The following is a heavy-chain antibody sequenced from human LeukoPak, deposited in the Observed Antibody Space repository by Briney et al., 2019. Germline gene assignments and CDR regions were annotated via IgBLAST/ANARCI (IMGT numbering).Heavy chain of an antibody. J-gene: IGHJ4*02. Sequence: PGGSLRLSCGASGFTLSDYFMIWVRQVPGKGLQWVAYISKTGTTIQYEDSVKGRFSLSRDNAQNTLFLQMNSLRVDDAGMYFCARADYGGTNFDHSGQGTLVTVFS. CDR2: ISKTGTTI. CDR1: GFTLSDYF. CDR3: ARADYGGTNFDH. D-gene: IGHD4-23*01. V-gene: IGHV3-11*01.